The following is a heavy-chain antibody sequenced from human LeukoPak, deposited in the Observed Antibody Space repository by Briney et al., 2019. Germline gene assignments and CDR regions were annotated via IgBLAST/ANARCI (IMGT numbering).Heavy chain of an antibody. J-gene: IGHJ4*02. CDR2: NRSSGGTI. CDR1: GFTFSSYE. D-gene: IGHD5-18*01. V-gene: IGHV3-48*03. CDR3: ARDGPGYSFDY. Sequence: PGGSLRLSCAASGFTFSSYEMNWVRQAPGKGLEWVSYNRSSGGTIYYADPVKGRFTSSRDNARNSLYLQMNSLRAEDTAAYYCARDGPGYSFDYWGQGTLVTVSS.